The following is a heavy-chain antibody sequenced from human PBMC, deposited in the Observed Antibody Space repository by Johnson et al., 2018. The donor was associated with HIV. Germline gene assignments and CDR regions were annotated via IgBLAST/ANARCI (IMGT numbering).Heavy chain of an antibody. Sequence: LLVESGGGVVRPGGSLRLSCAASGFTFDDYAMHWVRQATGKGLEWVSGISWNSGSIGYAASVKGRFTISRDNAKNSLYLQMNSLRAEDTALYYCAKDIALRYFLNAFDIWGQGTMITVSS. CDR1: GFTFDDYA. CDR2: ISWNSGSI. V-gene: IGHV3-9*01. CDR3: AKDIALRYFLNAFDI. J-gene: IGHJ3*02. D-gene: IGHD1-14*01.